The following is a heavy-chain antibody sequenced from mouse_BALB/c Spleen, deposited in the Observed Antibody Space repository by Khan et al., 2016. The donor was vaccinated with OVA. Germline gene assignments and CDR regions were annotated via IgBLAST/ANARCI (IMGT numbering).Heavy chain of an antibody. J-gene: IGHJ3*01. D-gene: IGHD2-12*01. CDR1: GYTFTSYT. Sequence: QVQLKQSGAELARPGASVKMSCKASGYTFTSYTIHWLKQRPGQGLEWIGYINPSNGYTNYNQKFKDKATLTADKSSTTAYMQLSSLTSDDSAVYNSVRDEAYCGNDGWFTDWGQGTLVTVSA. V-gene: IGHV1-4*01. CDR3: VRDEAYCGNDGWFTD. CDR2: INPSNGYT.